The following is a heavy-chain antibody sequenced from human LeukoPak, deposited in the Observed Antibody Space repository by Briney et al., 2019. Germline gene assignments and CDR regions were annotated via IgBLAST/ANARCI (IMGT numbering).Heavy chain of an antibody. V-gene: IGHV3-30*02. Sequence: GGSLRLSCAASGFTFSSYGMHWVRQAPGEGLERVAFIRYDGSNKYYADSVKGRFTISRDNSKNTLYLQMNSLRAEDTAVYYCAKDLLAARPSVQYFDYWGQGTLVTVSS. CDR1: GFTFSSYG. CDR3: AKDLLAARPSVQYFDY. J-gene: IGHJ4*02. D-gene: IGHD6-6*01. CDR2: IRYDGSNK.